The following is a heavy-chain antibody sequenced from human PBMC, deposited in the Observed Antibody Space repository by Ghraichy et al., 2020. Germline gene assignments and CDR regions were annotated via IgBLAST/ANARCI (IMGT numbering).Heavy chain of an antibody. J-gene: IGHJ4*02. CDR3: AKVSGATKGYFDY. V-gene: IGHV3-23*01. CDR1: GVTFSSYA. D-gene: IGHD1-26*01. CDR2: IVVSGGST. Sequence: GSLRLSCAASGVTFSSYAMTWVRQAPGKGLEWVSSIVVSGGSTYYADSVKGRFTISRDNSKNTLYLQMNSLRVEDTAVYYCAKVSGATKGYFDYWGQGTLVTVSS.